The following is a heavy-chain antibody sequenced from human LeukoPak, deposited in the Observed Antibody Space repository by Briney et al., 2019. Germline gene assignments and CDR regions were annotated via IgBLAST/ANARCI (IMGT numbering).Heavy chain of an antibody. D-gene: IGHD3-16*01. Sequence: PGGSLRLSCAASGFTFSSYWMHWVRQAPGKGLVWVSRINSDGSSTSYADSVKVRFTISRDNSKNTLYLQMNSLRAEDTAVYYCAKTRLGAARYYFDYWGQGTLVTVSS. CDR2: INSDGSST. CDR1: GFTFSSYW. CDR3: AKTRLGAARYYFDY. J-gene: IGHJ4*02. V-gene: IGHV3-74*01.